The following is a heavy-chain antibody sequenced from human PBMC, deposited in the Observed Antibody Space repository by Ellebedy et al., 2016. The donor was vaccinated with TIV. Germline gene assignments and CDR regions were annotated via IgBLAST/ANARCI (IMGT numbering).Heavy chain of an antibody. Sequence: PGGSLRLSCAASEFTFSSYWIHWVRQTPGKGLVWVSRISPDGRGTSYADSVKGRFTISRDNAKNTMYLQMNSLRPEDTAVYYCTKEGAEAGRPAYLSYDHWGQGTLVTVSS. CDR3: TKEGAEAGRPAYLSYDH. CDR2: ISPDGRGT. CDR1: EFTFSSYW. D-gene: IGHD6-19*01. V-gene: IGHV3-74*01. J-gene: IGHJ4*02.